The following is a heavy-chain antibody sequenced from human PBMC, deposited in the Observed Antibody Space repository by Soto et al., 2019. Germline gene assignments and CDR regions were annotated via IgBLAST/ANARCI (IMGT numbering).Heavy chain of an antibody. J-gene: IGHJ3*02. CDR2: INPNSGGT. D-gene: IGHD1-20*01. Sequence: ASVKVSCKASGYTFTGYYMHWVRQAPGQGLEWMGWINPNSGGTNYAQKFQGWVTMTRDTSISTAYMELSRLRSDDTAVYYCATGVNWNDVVAFDIWGQGTMVTVSS. CDR1: GYTFTGYY. V-gene: IGHV1-2*04. CDR3: ATGVNWNDVVAFDI.